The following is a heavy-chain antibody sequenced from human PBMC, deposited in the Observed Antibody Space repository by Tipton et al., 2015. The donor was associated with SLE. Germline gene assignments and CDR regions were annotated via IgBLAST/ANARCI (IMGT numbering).Heavy chain of an antibody. CDR1: GFTFSSYS. CDR3: ARGPNWGLDDAFDM. CDR2: ISSSSTYI. Sequence: SLRLSCAASGFTFSSYSMNWVRQAPGKGLEWVSSISSSSTYIYYADFVKGRFTISRDNAKNSLYLQMNSLRAEDTALYYCARGPNWGLDDAFDMWGQGTMVTVSS. D-gene: IGHD7-27*01. V-gene: IGHV3-21*04. J-gene: IGHJ3*02.